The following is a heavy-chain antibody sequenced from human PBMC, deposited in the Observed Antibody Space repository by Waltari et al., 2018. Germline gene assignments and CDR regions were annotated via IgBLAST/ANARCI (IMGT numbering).Heavy chain of an antibody. Sequence: EVQLVDSGGGFVQPGGSLRLSCAASGFTFSSYWMHWVRQVPGKGLVWVSRMNGDGTNILYADSVKGRFTISRDNAKNTLYLQMNNLRVEDTAVYYCARVKLGDYVISTWGQGTLVTVSS. J-gene: IGHJ5*02. CDR1: GFTFSSYW. V-gene: IGHV3-74*01. CDR3: ARVKLGDYVIST. D-gene: IGHD4-17*01. CDR2: MNGDGTNI.